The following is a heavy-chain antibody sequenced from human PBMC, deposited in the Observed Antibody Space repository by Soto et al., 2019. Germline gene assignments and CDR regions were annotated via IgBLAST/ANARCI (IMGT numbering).Heavy chain of an antibody. D-gene: IGHD1-26*01. CDR2: INGRSNYI. J-gene: IGHJ4*02. Sequence: EVQLVESGGGLVKPGGCLRLSCEVSGFTFSTFTMSWVRQAPGKGLEWVSSINGRSNYIYYADSVKGRFTISRDNAKNSLYLQMNSPRAEDTAVYFCAREDGIVAVSSAFDYWGQGTLVTVSS. CDR3: AREDGIVAVSSAFDY. CDR1: GFTFSTFT. V-gene: IGHV3-21*01.